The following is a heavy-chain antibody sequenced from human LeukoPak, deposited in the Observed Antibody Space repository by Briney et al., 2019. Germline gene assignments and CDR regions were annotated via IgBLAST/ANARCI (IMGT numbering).Heavy chain of an antibody. CDR1: GYTFTNYY. D-gene: IGHD3-9*01. CDR2: INPSGGIT. J-gene: IGHJ4*02. CDR3: ARDHATIGKYDY. Sequence: ASVTVSCTASGYTFTNYYMHWVRQAPGQGLEWMGTINPSGGITSYAQKFQGRVSMTRDTSTRTVYMELRNLRSEDTAVYYCARDHATIGKYDYWGQGSLVTVSS. V-gene: IGHV1-46*01.